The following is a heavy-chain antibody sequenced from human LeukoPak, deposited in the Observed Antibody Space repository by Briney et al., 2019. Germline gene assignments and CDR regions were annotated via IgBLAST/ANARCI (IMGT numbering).Heavy chain of an antibody. V-gene: IGHV3-7*01. J-gene: IGHJ4*02. CDR1: GFTFSSYS. CDR2: IKEDGSEE. Sequence: GGSLRLSCAASGFTFSSYSMNWVRQAPGKGLEWVANIKEDGSEEYYVDSVRGRFTISRDNARNSLYLEMNSLRAEDTAMYHCARDREGRPLGSWGQGTLVTVSS. CDR3: ARDREGRPLGS.